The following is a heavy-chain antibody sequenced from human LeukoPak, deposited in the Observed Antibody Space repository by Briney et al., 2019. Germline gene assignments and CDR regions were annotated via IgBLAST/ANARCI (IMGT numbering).Heavy chain of an antibody. Sequence: PGGSLRLSCAASGFTFSTYAMNWVRQAPGKGLEWVSSISGSGGSTYFADSVKGRFTISRDNSKNTLYLQMNSLRSEDTAVYYCARVGSTSSESDYWGQGTLVTVSS. CDR1: GFTFSTYA. CDR2: ISGSGGST. D-gene: IGHD2-2*01. V-gene: IGHV3-23*01. CDR3: ARVGSTSSESDY. J-gene: IGHJ4*02.